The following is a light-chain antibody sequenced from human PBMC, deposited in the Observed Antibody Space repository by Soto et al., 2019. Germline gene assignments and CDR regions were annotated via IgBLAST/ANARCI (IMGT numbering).Light chain of an antibody. CDR1: QTISSW. V-gene: IGKV3-11*01. Sequence: TQSPSTLSGSVGDRVTITCRASQTISSWLAWYQQKPGQSPRLLIYGASNRATGIPARFSGSGSGTDFSLTITTLEPDDFAVYYCQQRSSCPLTFGGGTKVEIK. CDR3: QQRSSCPLT. CDR2: GAS. J-gene: IGKJ4*01.